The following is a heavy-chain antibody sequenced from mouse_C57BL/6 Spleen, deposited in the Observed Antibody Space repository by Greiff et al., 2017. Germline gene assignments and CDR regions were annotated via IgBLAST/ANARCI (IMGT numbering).Heavy chain of an antibody. CDR3: ARSYYGSSYYAMDY. Sequence: QVQLQQSGPELVKPGASVKISCKASGYAFSSSWMNWVKQRPGTGLEWIGRIYPGDGDTNYNGKFKGKATLTADKSSSTAYMQLSSLTSEDSAVYFCARSYYGSSYYAMDYWGQGTSVTVSS. V-gene: IGHV1-82*01. CDR1: GYAFSSSW. CDR2: IYPGDGDT. J-gene: IGHJ4*01. D-gene: IGHD1-1*01.